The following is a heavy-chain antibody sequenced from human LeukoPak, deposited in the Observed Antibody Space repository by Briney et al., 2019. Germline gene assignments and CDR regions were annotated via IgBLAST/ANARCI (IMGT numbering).Heavy chain of an antibody. J-gene: IGHJ1*01. CDR1: GGSISSGDYY. CDR3: ATYGPQYFQH. D-gene: IGHD4-17*01. V-gene: IGHV4-30-4*08. Sequence: SETLSLTCTVSGGSISSGDYYWSWIRQPPGQGLEWIGYIYYSGSTYYNPSLKSRVTISVDTSKNQFSLKLSSVTAADTAVYYCATYGPQYFQHWGQGTLVTVSS. CDR2: IYYSGST.